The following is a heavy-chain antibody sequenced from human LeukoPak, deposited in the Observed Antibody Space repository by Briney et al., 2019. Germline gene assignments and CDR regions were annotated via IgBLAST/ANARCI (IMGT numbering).Heavy chain of an antibody. J-gene: IGHJ6*02. V-gene: IGHV3-23*01. D-gene: IGHD6-19*01. Sequence: GGSLRLSCAASGFTFSSYAMSWVRQASGKGLEWVSAISGSGGSTYYADSVKGRFTISRDNSKNTLYLQMNSLRAEDTAVYYCAKDSSGWRNYYYGMDVWGQGTTVTVSS. CDR1: GFTFSSYA. CDR3: AKDSSGWRNYYYGMDV. CDR2: ISGSGGST.